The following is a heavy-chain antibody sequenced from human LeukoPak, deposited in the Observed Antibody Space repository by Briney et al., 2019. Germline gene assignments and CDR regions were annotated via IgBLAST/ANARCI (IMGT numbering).Heavy chain of an antibody. V-gene: IGHV1-8*03. J-gene: IGHJ6*03. D-gene: IGHD3-10*01. Sequence: ASVKVSCKASGYTFTSYDINWVRQATGQRLEWMGWMNPNSGNTGYAQKFQGRVTITRNTSISTAYMELSSLRSEDTAVYYCAGARSYHYYGSGSFWLYMDVWGKGTTVTVSS. CDR1: GYTFTSYD. CDR3: AGARSYHYYGSGSFWLYMDV. CDR2: MNPNSGNT.